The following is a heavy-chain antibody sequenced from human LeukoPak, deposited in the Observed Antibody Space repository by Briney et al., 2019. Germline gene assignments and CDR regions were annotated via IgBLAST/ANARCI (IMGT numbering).Heavy chain of an antibody. J-gene: IGHJ5*02. CDR2: MNPNSGNT. V-gene: IGHV1-8*01. D-gene: IGHD1-26*01. CDR1: GYTFTSYD. Sequence: GASVTVSCKASGYTFTSYDINWVRQATGQGLEWMGWMNPNSGNTGYAQKFQGRVTMTRNTSISTAYMELSILRSEDTAVYYCARGSYYLWFDPWGQGTLVTVSS. CDR3: ARGSYYLWFDP.